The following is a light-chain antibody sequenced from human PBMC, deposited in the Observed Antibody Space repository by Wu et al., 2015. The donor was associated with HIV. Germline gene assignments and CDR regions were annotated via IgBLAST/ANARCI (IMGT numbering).Light chain of an antibody. J-gene: IGKJ1*01. CDR1: QSIGGW. CDR2: EAS. V-gene: IGKV1-5*03. CDR3: QQYSNYWA. Sequence: DIQMTQSPSTLSASVGDGVTITCRASQSIGGWLAWYQQKPGQTPNLLIYEASNLQSGVPSRFSGSGSGTEFTLTISSLQPDDFATYYCQQYSNYWAFGQGTRVEIK.